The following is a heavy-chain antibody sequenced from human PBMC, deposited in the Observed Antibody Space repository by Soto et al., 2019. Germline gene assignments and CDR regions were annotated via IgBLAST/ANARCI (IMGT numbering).Heavy chain of an antibody. CDR2: IYHSGTT. CDR3: AKGGYRTLAWFDP. Sequence: PSETLSLTCTVSGGSISNYYWSWIRQSPGKGLEWIANIYHSGTTNYNLSLKGRVSISIDSSKNQVSLRLKSVTAADMAVYYCAKGGYRTLAWFDPWGQGTLVTVSS. J-gene: IGHJ5*02. CDR1: GGSISNYY. V-gene: IGHV4-59*03. D-gene: IGHD5-18*01.